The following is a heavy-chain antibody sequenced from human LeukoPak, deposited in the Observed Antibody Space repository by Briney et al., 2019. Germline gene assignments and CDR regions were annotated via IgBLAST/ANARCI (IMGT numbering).Heavy chain of an antibody. CDR2: ISGSGGST. CDR3: AKDWEVLLWFGEFSYFDY. CDR1: GFTFSSYA. J-gene: IGHJ4*02. Sequence: GGSLRLSCAASGFTFSSYAMSWVRQAPGKGLGWVSAISGSGGSTYYADSVKGRFTISRDNSKNTLYLQMNSLRAEDTAVYHCAKDWEVLLWFGEFSYFDYWGQGTLVTVSS. D-gene: IGHD3-10*01. V-gene: IGHV3-23*01.